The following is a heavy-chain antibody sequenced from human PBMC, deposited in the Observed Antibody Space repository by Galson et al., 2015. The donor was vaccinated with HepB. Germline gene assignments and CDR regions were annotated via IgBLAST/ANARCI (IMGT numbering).Heavy chain of an antibody. CDR1: GFTLGSFW. CDR3: ARESTVTTPGS. Sequence: SLRLSCAASGFTLGSFWMDWVRQAPGKGLEWVANINQDGSEKNYVDSVKGRFTISRDNTENSLFLQMDSLRAEDTAVYYCARESTVTTPGSWGQGTLVTVSS. CDR2: INQDGSEK. J-gene: IGHJ5*02. D-gene: IGHD4-17*01. V-gene: IGHV3-7*03.